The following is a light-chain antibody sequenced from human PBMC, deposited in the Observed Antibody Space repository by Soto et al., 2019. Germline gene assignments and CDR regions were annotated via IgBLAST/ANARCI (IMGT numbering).Light chain of an antibody. Sequence: DIQMTQSPSSLSASVGGRVTITCRASQSISTYLIWYQQKPGKAPKLLIYAASSLQSGVPSRFSGSGSGTDFTLTISSLQPDDFATYYCQQSYSTPRITFGQGTRLEIK. CDR3: QQSYSTPRIT. J-gene: IGKJ5*01. V-gene: IGKV1-39*01. CDR1: QSISTY. CDR2: AAS.